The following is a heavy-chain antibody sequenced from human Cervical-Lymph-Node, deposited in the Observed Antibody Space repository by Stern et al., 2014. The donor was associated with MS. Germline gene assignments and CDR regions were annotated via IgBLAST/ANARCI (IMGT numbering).Heavy chain of an antibody. CDR2: IRGSGDTT. CDR1: GFTFRNYA. Sequence: EVQLVESGGGLVQPGGSLRLSCAASGFTFRNYAMNWVRQAPGKGPDGVSRIRGSGDTTNYADAVKGRFTMTRDTSENTVYLQMNSLRVEDTALYYCAKDFFGYSTSSGIDYWGQGTLVTVSS. D-gene: IGHD6-6*01. CDR3: AKDFFGYSTSSGIDY. V-gene: IGHV3-23*04. J-gene: IGHJ4*02.